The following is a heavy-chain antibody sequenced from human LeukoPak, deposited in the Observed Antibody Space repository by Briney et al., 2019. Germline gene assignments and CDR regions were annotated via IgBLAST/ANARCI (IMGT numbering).Heavy chain of an antibody. CDR1: GYTFTGYY. D-gene: IGHD2-8*01. CDR2: INPNSGGT. J-gene: IGHJ4*02. V-gene: IGHV1-2*02. CDR3: ARDRNTVYVETFDY. Sequence: GASVKVSCKASGYTFTGYYMHWVRQAPGQGLEWMGWINPNSGGTNYAQKFQGRVTMTRDTSISTAYMELSRLRSDDTAVYYCARDRNTVYVETFDYWGQGTLVTVSS.